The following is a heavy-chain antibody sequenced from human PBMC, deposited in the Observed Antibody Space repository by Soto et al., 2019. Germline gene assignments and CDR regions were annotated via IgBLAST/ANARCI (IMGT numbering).Heavy chain of an antibody. D-gene: IGHD6-25*01. V-gene: IGHV3-23*01. CDR1: GFTFSTYA. CDR3: AKQPLKVPLRFDY. CDR2: ISSSSGST. Sequence: EVQLLESGGGLVQPGGSRRLSCAASGFTFSTYAMAWVRQAPGKGLEWVSSISSSSGSTFYADSVKGRFTISRDNSENTLSLQMNSLRAEDTAVYYCAKQPLKVPLRFDYWGQGTLVTVSS. J-gene: IGHJ4*02.